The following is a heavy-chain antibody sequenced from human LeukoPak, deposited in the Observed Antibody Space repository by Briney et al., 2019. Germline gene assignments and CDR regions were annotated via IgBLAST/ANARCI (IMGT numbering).Heavy chain of an antibody. CDR3: ARDLRRGGITRGLDY. CDR1: GFTVTSNS. V-gene: IGHV3-66*01. J-gene: IGHJ4*02. D-gene: IGHD1-1*01. Sequence: PGGSLRLSCAASGFTVTSNSMNWVRQAPGKGLEWVSTMYDNGDAFYGASVKGRFTISRDKSKNTLFLQINSLRVEDTAVYYCARDLRRGGITRGLDYWGQGTLVTVSS. CDR2: MYDNGDA.